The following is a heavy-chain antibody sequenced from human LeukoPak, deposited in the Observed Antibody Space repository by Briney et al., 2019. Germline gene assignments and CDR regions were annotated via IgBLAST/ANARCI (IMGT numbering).Heavy chain of an antibody. CDR3: ARGKIYEGGTYYYYYYMDV. J-gene: IGHJ6*03. D-gene: IGHD1-1*01. CDR2: INHSGST. CDR1: GGSFSGYY. Sequence: PSETLSLTCAVYGGSFSGYYWSWIRQPPGKGLEWIGEINHSGSTNYNPSLKSRVTISVDSSKNQFSLKLSSVTAADTAVYYCARGKIYEGGTYYYYYYMDVWGKGTTVTVSS. V-gene: IGHV4-34*01.